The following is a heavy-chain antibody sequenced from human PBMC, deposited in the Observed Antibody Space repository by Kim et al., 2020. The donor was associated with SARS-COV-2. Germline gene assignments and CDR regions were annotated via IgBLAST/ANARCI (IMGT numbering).Heavy chain of an antibody. D-gene: IGHD5-12*01. Sequence: SETLSLTCTVSGGSISSYYWSWIRQPAGKGLEWIGRIYTSGSTNYNPSLKSRVTMSVDTSKNQFSLKLSSVTAADTAVYYCARDGISGYDPPIYYYYGMDVWGQGTTVTVSS. J-gene: IGHJ6*02. V-gene: IGHV4-4*07. CDR3: ARDGISGYDPPIYYYYGMDV. CDR1: GGSISSYY. CDR2: IYTSGST.